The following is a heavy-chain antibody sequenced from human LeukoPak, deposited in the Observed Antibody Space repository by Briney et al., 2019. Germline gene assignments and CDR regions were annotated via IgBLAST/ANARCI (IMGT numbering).Heavy chain of an antibody. V-gene: IGHV5-10-1*01. D-gene: IGHD3-3*01. Sequence: LGESLKISCKGSGYSFNNYRISWVRQMPGKGLEWMGTIDPTDSYTKYSPSFQGHVTISLDKSISTAYLQWSGLRASDTAMYYCVRLERYRIDYWGQGALVTVSS. CDR3: VRLERYRIDY. CDR2: IDPTDSYT. CDR1: GYSFNNYR. J-gene: IGHJ4*02.